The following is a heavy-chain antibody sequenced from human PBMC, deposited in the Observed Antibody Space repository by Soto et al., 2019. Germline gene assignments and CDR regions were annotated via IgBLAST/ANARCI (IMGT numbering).Heavy chain of an antibody. CDR1: GYTFTSYG. Sequence: AVKVSCKASGYTFTSYGISWVRQAPGQGLERMGWISAYNGNTNYAQKLQGRVTMTTDTPTSTASMELRSLRSDDTAVYYCARQSGRGNVEGSSWYISYYYYGMDVWG. CDR3: ARQSGRGNVEGSSWYISYYYYGMDV. CDR2: ISAYNGNT. J-gene: IGHJ6*02. V-gene: IGHV1-18*01. D-gene: IGHD6-13*01.